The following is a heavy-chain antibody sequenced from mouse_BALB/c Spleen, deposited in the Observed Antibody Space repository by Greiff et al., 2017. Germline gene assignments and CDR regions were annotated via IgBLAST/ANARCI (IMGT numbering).Heavy chain of an antibody. CDR1: GYTFTSYW. V-gene: IGHV1-7*01. CDR3: ARLGSGIDY. D-gene: IGHD3-1*01. Sequence: VQLQQSGAELAKPGASVKMSCKASGYTFTSYWMHWVKQRPGQGLEWIGYINPSTGYTEYNQKFKDKATLTADKSSSTAYMQLSSLTSEDSAVYYCARLGSGIDYWGQGTTLTVSS. J-gene: IGHJ2*01. CDR2: INPSTGYT.